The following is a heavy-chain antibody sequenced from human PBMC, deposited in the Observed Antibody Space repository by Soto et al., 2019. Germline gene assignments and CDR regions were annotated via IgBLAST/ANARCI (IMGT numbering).Heavy chain of an antibody. J-gene: IGHJ6*02. D-gene: IGHD2-15*01. V-gene: IGHV4-31*03. CDR2: IYYSGST. CDR1: GGSISSGGYY. CDR3: ATRSDYYYYGMDV. Sequence: PSETLSLTCTVSGGSISSGGYYWSWIRQHPGKGLEWIGYIYYSGSTYYNPSLKSRVTISVDTSKNQFSLKLSSVTAADTAVYYCATRSDYYYYGMDVWGQGTTVTVSS.